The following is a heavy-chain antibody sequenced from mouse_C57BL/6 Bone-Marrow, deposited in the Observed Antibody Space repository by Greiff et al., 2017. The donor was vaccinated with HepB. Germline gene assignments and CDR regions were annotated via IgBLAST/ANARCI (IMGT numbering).Heavy chain of an antibody. CDR1: DYEFPSHD. Sequence: EVQLQESGGGLVQPGESLKLSCESNDYEFPSHDMSWVRKTPEKRLALVAAINSDGGSTYYPDTMERRFIISRDNTKKTLYLQMSSLRSEDTALYYCARHYYDGSTHWYFDVWGTGTTVTVSS. V-gene: IGHV5-2*01. CDR3: ARHYYDGSTHWYFDV. CDR2: INSDGGST. D-gene: IGHD1-1*01. J-gene: IGHJ1*03.